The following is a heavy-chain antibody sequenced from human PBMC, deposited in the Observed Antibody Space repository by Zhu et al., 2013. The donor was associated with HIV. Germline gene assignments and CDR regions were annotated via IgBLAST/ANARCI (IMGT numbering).Heavy chain of an antibody. CDR1: GFTFSSYS. CDR3: ARGTGSGSYTPLDY. J-gene: IGHJ4*02. D-gene: IGHD1-26*01. V-gene: IGHV3-48*04. Sequence: EVQLVESGGGLVQPGGSLRLSCAASGFTFSSYSMNWVRQAPGKGLEWVSYISSSSSTIYYADSVKGRFTISRDNAKNSLYLQMNSLRAEDTAVYYCARGTGSGSYTPLDYWGQGTLVTVSS. CDR2: ISSSSSTI.